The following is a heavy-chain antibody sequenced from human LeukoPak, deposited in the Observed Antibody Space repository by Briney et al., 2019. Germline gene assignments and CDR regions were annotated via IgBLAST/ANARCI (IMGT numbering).Heavy chain of an antibody. Sequence: GGSLRLSCTASGFTFGDYAMSWVRQAPGKGLEWVGFIRSKAYGGTTEYAASVKGRFTISRDDSKSIAYLQMNSLETEDTAVYYCTRDFIDIVVVPAASLYDYWGQGTLVTVSS. D-gene: IGHD2-2*01. J-gene: IGHJ4*02. V-gene: IGHV3-49*04. CDR2: IRSKAYGGTT. CDR3: TRDFIDIVVVPAASLYDY. CDR1: GFTFGDYA.